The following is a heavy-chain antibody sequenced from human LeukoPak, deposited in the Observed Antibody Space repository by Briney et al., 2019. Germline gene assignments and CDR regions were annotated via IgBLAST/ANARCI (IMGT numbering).Heavy chain of an antibody. D-gene: IGHD6-6*01. CDR3: ARSTRSEYSSSSY. Sequence: SVKVSCKASGDTFSSYAISWVRQAPGQGLEWMGGIIPIFGTANYAQKFQGRVTITADESTSTAYMELSSLRSEDTAVYYCARSTRSEYSSSSYWGQGTLVTVSS. CDR1: GDTFSSYA. V-gene: IGHV1-69*13. CDR2: IIPIFGTA. J-gene: IGHJ4*02.